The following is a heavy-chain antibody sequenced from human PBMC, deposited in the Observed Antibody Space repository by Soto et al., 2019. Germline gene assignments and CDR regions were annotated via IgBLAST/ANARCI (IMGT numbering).Heavy chain of an antibody. J-gene: IGHJ4*02. CDR2: ISYDGSNK. D-gene: IGHD3-3*01. Sequence: GGSLRLSCAASGFTFSSYGMHWVRQAPGKGLEWVAVISYDGSNKYYADSVKGRFTISRDNSKNTLYLQMNSLRAEDTAVYYCAKESDDFWSGYYTPPPHCFDYWGQGTLVTVSS. V-gene: IGHV3-30*18. CDR3: AKESDDFWSGYYTPPPHCFDY. CDR1: GFTFSSYG.